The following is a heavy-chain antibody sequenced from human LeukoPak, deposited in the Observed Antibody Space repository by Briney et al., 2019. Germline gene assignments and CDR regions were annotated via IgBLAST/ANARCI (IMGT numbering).Heavy chain of an antibody. CDR2: TNPNSGDT. CDR3: TRGRRLDHGPTAPPEY. V-gene: IGHV1-2*02. J-gene: IGHJ4*02. CDR1: GYIFTDYY. D-gene: IGHD4-17*01. Sequence: ASVKVSCKASGYIFTDYYMHWVRQAPGQGLEWMGWTNPNSGDTDYAQKFQGRITMTRDMSISTVFMQLSSLKSDDTAIYYCTRGRRLDHGPTAPPEYWGQGTLVTVSS.